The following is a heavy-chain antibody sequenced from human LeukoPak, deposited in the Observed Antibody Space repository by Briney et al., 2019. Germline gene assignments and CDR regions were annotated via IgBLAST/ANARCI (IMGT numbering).Heavy chain of an antibody. V-gene: IGHV3-73*01. CDR2: TRSRANSYAT. D-gene: IGHD3-10*01. J-gene: IGHJ6*02. Sequence: WVSLKLSCAASGFTFSGSAMHWVRQASGKGLEWVGRTRSRANSYATAYAASVKGRFTISRDDSKNTAYLEMNSLKTEDTAVYYCTRPMGGDYYYYGMDVWGQGTTV. CDR3: TRPMGGDYYYYGMDV. CDR1: GFTFSGSA.